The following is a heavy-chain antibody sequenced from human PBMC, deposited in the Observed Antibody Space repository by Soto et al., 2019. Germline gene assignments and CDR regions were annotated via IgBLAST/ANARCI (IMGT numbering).Heavy chain of an antibody. Sequence: PGGSLRLSCAASGFTFSSYGMHWVRQAPGKGLEWVAVISYDGSNKYYADSVKGRFTISRDNSKNTLYLQMNSLRAEDTAVYYCAKRPDLDSWVWFDPWGQGTLVTVSS. CDR1: GFTFSSYG. D-gene: IGHD6-13*01. CDR3: AKRPDLDSWVWFDP. CDR2: ISYDGSNK. V-gene: IGHV3-30*18. J-gene: IGHJ5*02.